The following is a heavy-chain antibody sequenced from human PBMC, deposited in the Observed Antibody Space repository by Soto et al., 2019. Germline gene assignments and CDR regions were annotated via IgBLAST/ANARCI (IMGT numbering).Heavy chain of an antibody. J-gene: IGHJ6*02. V-gene: IGHV5-51*01. CDR2: IYPGDSDT. CDR3: ARDGGGYVRPGYHYGLDV. CDR1: GYSFTSYW. D-gene: IGHD5-12*01. Sequence: PGESLKISCKGSGYSFTSYWIGWVRQMPGKGLEWMGIIYPGDSDTRYSPSFQGQVTISADKSISTAYLQWSSLKASDTAMYYCARDGGGYVRPGYHYGLDVWGQGTTVTVSS.